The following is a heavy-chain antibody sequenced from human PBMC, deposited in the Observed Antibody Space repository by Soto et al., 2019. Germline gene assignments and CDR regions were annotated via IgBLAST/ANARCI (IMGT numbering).Heavy chain of an antibody. CDR1: EFSFSRYA. CDR3: VKQMTTWTDSFFDF. V-gene: IGHV3-23*01. D-gene: IGHD4-17*01. Sequence: PGGSLRLSCVASEFSFSRYAMTWVRQAAGKGLQWVAGLGPDGRNTFYGESVGGRFTISRDNSRNTLYLQMSSLRAEDTAVYFCVKQMTTWTDSFFDFWGQGIQVT. J-gene: IGHJ4*02. CDR2: LGPDGRNT.